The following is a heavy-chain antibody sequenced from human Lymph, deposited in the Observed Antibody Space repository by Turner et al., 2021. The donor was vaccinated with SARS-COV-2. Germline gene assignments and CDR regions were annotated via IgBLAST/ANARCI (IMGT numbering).Heavy chain of an antibody. CDR3: ARGSAGGDV. CDR2: IWYDGSNK. V-gene: IGHV3-33*01. CDR1: GFTFSSSG. D-gene: IGHD6-13*01. J-gene: IGHJ6*02. Sequence: QVQLVESGGGVVQPGRSLRLSCAASGFTFSSSGMHWVRQAPGKGLEWVAVIWYDGSNKYYADSVKGRFTISRDNSKNTLYLQMNSLRAEDTAVYYCARGSAGGDVWGQGTTVTVSS.